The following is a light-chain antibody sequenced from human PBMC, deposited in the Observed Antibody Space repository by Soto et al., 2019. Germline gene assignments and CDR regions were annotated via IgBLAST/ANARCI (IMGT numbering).Light chain of an antibody. CDR3: QQTYNITIT. Sequence: DIQMTQSPSSLSASVGDRVTITCRASQRISSYLTWYQQKPGKAPKLLIYGVSSLHSGVPSRFTGSGSGTDFTLTISSLQPEDFATYYCQQTYNITITFGQGTRLEIK. CDR2: GVS. V-gene: IGKV1-39*01. CDR1: QRISSY. J-gene: IGKJ5*01.